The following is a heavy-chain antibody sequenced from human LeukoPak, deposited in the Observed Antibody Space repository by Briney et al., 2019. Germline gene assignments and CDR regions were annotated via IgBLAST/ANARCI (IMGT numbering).Heavy chain of an antibody. Sequence: GGTLRLSCAASGFTFSSYGMSWVRQAPGKGLEWVSDISGSGGSTYYADSVKGRFTISRDNSKNTLYLQMNSLRAEDTAVYYSAKDLRSTLWLPYWGQGTLVTVSS. V-gene: IGHV3-23*01. D-gene: IGHD3-10*01. CDR3: AKDLRSTLWLPY. J-gene: IGHJ4*02. CDR2: ISGSGGST. CDR1: GFTFSSYG.